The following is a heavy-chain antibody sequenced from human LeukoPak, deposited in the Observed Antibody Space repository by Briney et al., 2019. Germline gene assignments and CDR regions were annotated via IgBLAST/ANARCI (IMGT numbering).Heavy chain of an antibody. CDR3: ATQDYTLITY. J-gene: IGHJ4*02. CDR2: IYYSGIT. V-gene: IGHV4-39*01. D-gene: IGHD2-2*02. CDR1: GGSISSSTYY. Sequence: PSETLSPTCTVSGGSISSSTYYWGWIRQPPGKGLEWIGSIYYSGITYYNPSLQSRLTISVDTSNHQFSLKLTSMTAADTAVYYCATQDYTLITYWGQGTLVTVSS.